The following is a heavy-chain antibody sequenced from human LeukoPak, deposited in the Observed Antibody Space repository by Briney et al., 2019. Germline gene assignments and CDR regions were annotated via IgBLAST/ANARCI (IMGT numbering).Heavy chain of an antibody. V-gene: IGHV4-39*01. J-gene: IGHJ4*02. CDR1: GGSISSSSYY. CDR3: ASEGTIAVAGTGLFDY. D-gene: IGHD6-19*01. Sequence: SETLPLTCTVSGGSISSSSYYWGWIRQPPGKGLEWIGSIYYSGSTYYNPSLKSRVTISVDTSKNQFSLKLSSVTAADTAVYYCASEGTIAVAGTGLFDYWGQGTLVTVSS. CDR2: IYYSGST.